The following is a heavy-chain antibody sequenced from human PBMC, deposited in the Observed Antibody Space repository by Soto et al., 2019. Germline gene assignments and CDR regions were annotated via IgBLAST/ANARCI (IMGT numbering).Heavy chain of an antibody. CDR2: MNPNSGHA. D-gene: IGHD6-6*01. J-gene: IGHJ6*03. CDR1: GYTFSSYD. V-gene: IGHV1-8*01. CDR3: ARRLSSSTYYYYLDV. Sequence: QVQLVQSGAEVKKPGASVKVSCKASGYTFSSYDIIWVRQATGQGLEWMGWMNPNSGHAGFAQKFQGRVTLTRNTSISTAYMELSSLRSEDTAVYFCARRLSSSTYYYYLDVWGKWTTVTVSS.